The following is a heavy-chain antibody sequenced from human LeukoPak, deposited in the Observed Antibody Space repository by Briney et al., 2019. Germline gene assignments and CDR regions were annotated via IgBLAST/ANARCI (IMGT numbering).Heavy chain of an antibody. D-gene: IGHD5-12*01. Sequence: SETLSLTCTVSGGSISSGSYYWSWIRQPPGKGLEWIGYIYYSGSTNYNPSLKSRVTISVDTSKNQFSLKLSSVTAADTAVYYCARHSVGSKWLFDYWGQGTLVTVSS. CDR2: IYYSGST. V-gene: IGHV4-61*01. J-gene: IGHJ4*02. CDR3: ARHSVGSKWLFDY. CDR1: GGSISSGSYY.